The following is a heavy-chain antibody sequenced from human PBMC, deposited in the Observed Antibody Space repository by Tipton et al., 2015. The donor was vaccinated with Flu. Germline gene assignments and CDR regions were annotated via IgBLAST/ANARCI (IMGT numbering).Heavy chain of an antibody. CDR3: AKRGYDSGGYFSPLAPLGWFDP. Sequence: LRLSCAVSGGSLRGDFWAWVRLSPGTGLEWIASISPSGKLYYHSPFESRAVISIDSSKNQFSLTLSSVTAADTAVYYCAKRGYDSGGYFSPLAPLGWFDPWGQGIAVVVSS. CDR1: GGSLRGDF. V-gene: IGHV4-38-2*01. D-gene: IGHD3-10*01. J-gene: IGHJ5*02. CDR2: ISPSGKL.